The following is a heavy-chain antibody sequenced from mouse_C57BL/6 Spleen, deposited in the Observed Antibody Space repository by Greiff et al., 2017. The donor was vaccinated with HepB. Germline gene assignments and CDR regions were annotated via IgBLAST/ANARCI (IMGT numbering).Heavy chain of an antibody. J-gene: IGHJ4*01. Sequence: QVQLQQPGAELVKPGASVKLSCKASGYTFTSYWMHWVKQRPGQGLEWIGMIHPNSGSTNYNEKFKSKATLTVDKSSSTAYMQLSSLTSEDSAVYYCARSGGVYAMDYWGQGTSVTVSS. CDR1: GYTFTSYW. V-gene: IGHV1-64*01. CDR2: IHPNSGST. CDR3: ARSGGVYAMDY.